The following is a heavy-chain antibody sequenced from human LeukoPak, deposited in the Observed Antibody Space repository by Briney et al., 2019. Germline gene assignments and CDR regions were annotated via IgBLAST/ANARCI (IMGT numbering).Heavy chain of an antibody. Sequence: SETLSLTCTVSGGPINKYYWSWIRQPPGKRLEWMGYTPTSGSTDYNTSLRSRVPMSVDTSKNQISLRLPSVTAADTAVYYCARRAAADTHPPYYSYYYMVVWGKGTTVAVS. CDR3: ARRAAADTHPPYYSYYYMVV. CDR2: TPTSGST. D-gene: IGHD6-13*01. CDR1: GGPINKYY. J-gene: IGHJ6*03. V-gene: IGHV4-4*09.